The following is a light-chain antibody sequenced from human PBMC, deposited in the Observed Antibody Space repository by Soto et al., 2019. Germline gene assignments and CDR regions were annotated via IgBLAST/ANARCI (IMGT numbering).Light chain of an antibody. CDR3: QQYGSSLLT. CDR1: QSVSNSY. Sequence: LSPGEGATRSCRASQSVSNSYLAWYQQKPGQAPRLLIYGASNRATGIPDRFSGSGSGTDFTLTISRLESEDFAVYYCQQYGSSLLTFGGGTKVDIK. CDR2: GAS. J-gene: IGKJ4*01. V-gene: IGKV3-20*01.